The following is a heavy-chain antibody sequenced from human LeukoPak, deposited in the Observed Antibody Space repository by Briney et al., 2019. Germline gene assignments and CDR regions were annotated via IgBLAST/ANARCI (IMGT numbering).Heavy chain of an antibody. CDR2: ISGSGDNT. J-gene: IGHJ4*02. D-gene: IGHD3-22*01. CDR1: GFTFSSCA. Sequence: GGSLRLSCAASGFTFSSCAMNWVRQAPGTGLEWVSSISGSGDNTYYADSVKGRFTISRDNSKNTLYLQMNSLRAEDTAVYYCARALARYYYDSSGYLDYWGQGTLVTVSS. CDR3: ARALARYYYDSSGYLDY. V-gene: IGHV3-23*01.